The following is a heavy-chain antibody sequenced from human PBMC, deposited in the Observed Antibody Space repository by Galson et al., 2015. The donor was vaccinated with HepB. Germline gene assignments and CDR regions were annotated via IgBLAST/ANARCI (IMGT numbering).Heavy chain of an antibody. Sequence: SVKVSCKASGGTFSSYAISWVRQAPGKGLEWMGGIIPILGIANYAQKFQGRVTITADKSTSTAYMERRILRSEDTAVYYCARETQTTVTPVYYYYYYMDVWGKGTTVTVSS. CDR1: GGTFSSYA. CDR3: ARETQTTVTPVYYYYYYMDV. CDR2: IIPILGIA. V-gene: IGHV1-69*10. J-gene: IGHJ6*03. D-gene: IGHD4-17*01.